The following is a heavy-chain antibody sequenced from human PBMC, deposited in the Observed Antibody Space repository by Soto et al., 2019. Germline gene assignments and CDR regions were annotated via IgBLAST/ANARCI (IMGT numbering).Heavy chain of an antibody. V-gene: IGHV4-38-2*01. Sequence: SETLSLTCAVSGYVITNGYHWGWIRQPPGKELEWMGTISHSGDTYYNPSLKSRVTISIDTAKNHLSLILGSVTAADTATYYCTRIYCTTTSCFINGMDVWGQGTTVTVSS. CDR3: TRIYCTTTSCFINGMDV. CDR1: GYVITNGYH. D-gene: IGHD2-2*01. CDR2: ISHSGDT. J-gene: IGHJ6*02.